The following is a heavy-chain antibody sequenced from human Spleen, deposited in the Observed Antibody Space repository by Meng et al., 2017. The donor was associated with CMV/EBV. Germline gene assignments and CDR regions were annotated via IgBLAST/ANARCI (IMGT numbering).Heavy chain of an antibody. V-gene: IGHV1-2*02. Sequence: CKASGYPFTGYYIQWVRQAPGPRLGRIGWINPSSDGTEHAQDFRCTMTRGTSVSTAYLELNTLTSGDTAVYYCARTYDFEGSYFDLWGRGTLVTVSS. J-gene: IGHJ2*01. D-gene: IGHD3-3*01. CDR3: ARTYDFEGSYFDL. CDR2: INPSSDGT. CDR1: GYPFTGYY.